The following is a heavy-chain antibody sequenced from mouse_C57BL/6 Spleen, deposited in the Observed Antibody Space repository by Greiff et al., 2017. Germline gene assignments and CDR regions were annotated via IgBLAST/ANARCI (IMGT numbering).Heavy chain of an antibody. D-gene: IGHD3-1*01. V-gene: IGHV2-2*01. J-gene: IGHJ4*01. Sequence: VKLMESGPGLVQPSQSLSITCTVSGFSLTSYGVHWVRQSPGKGLEWLGVIWRGGSTDYNAAFISRLSISKDNSKSQVFFKMNSLQADDAAIYYCARKPLRGANAMDYWGQGTSVTVSS. CDR3: ARKPLRGANAMDY. CDR2: IWRGGST. CDR1: GFSLTSYG.